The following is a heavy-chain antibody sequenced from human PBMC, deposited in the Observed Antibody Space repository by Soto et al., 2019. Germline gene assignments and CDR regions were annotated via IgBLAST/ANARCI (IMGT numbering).Heavy chain of an antibody. J-gene: IGHJ2*01. V-gene: IGHV4-31*01. Sequence: QVQLQESGPGLVKPSQALSLTCTVSGASISEGGYYWSWLRQYPGKALEWIGYLYDSGSTIYNPSLMSPVSISIDTSKNLFSLRLSSVTAADTAVYDCARSEVRCLLSGYFDLWGRGTLVTVAS. CDR2: LYDSGST. CDR3: ARSEVRCLLSGYFDL. CDR1: GASISEGGYY.